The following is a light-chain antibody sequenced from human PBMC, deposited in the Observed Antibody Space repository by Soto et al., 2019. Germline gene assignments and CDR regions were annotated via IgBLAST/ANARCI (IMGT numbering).Light chain of an antibody. CDR2: WAS. J-gene: IGKJ1*01. CDR3: QHYYTTPRT. CDR1: QSVLHSSHNKNY. Sequence: DIVMTQSPDSLAVSLGERATINCKSSQSVLHSSHNKNYLAWYQQKPGQPPKLLIYWASTRKSGVPDRFSGSGSGKDFTLTISSLQAEDVAVYYCQHYYTTPRTFGQGTKVEIK. V-gene: IGKV4-1*01.